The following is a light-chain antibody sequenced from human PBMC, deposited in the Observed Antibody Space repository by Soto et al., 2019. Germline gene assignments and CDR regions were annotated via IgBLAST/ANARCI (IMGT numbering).Light chain of an antibody. CDR1: SSDVGSYNL. V-gene: IGLV2-23*02. CDR3: CSYAGGSTYV. J-gene: IGLJ1*01. CDR2: EVS. Sequence: QSALTHPASVSGSPGQSITISCTGTSSDVGSYNLVSWYQQHPGKAPKLMFYEVSERPSGVSNRFSGSKSGNTASLTISGLQAEDEADYYCCSYAGGSTYVFGTGTKVTVL.